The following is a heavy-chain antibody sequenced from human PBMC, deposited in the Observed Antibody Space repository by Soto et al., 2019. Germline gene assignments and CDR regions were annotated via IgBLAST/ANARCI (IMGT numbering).Heavy chain of an antibody. J-gene: IGHJ4*02. CDR1: GFTFSGSA. CDR3: TASVYDDFLDY. CDR2: IRNKANNYAT. D-gene: IGHD5-12*01. Sequence: GGSLRLSCAASGFTFSGSAMQWVRQASGKGLEWVGRIRNKANNYATAYGASVKGRFTISRDESKNTAYLHMNSLKTEDTAVYYCTASVYDDFLDYWAQGSLVTVSS. V-gene: IGHV3-73*01.